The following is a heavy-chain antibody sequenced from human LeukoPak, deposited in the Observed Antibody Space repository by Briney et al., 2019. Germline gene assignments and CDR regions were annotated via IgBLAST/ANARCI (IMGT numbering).Heavy chain of an antibody. CDR3: ARGVMVRGVLGWFDP. J-gene: IGHJ5*02. D-gene: IGHD3-10*01. CDR2: IYTSGST. Sequence: SQTLSPTCTVSGGSISSGSYYWSWVRQPAGKGLEWIGRIYTSGSTNYNPSLKSRVTISVDTSKNQFSLKLSSVTAADTAVYYCARGVMVRGVLGWFDPWGQGTLVTVSS. V-gene: IGHV4-61*02. CDR1: GGSISSGSYY.